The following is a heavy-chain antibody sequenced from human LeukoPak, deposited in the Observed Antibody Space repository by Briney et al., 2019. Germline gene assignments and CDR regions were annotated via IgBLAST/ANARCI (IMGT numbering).Heavy chain of an antibody. D-gene: IGHD3-16*01. V-gene: IGHV3-11*06. CDR1: GFTFSDYY. J-gene: IGHJ4*02. Sequence: GGSLRLSCAASGFTFSDYYMSWIREARGKGLEGVSYISSSSSYTNYTDSVKGRYTISRDNAKNSLYLQMNSLRAEDTAVYYCARESVLGGDYWGQGTLVTVSS. CDR2: ISSSSSYT. CDR3: ARESVLGGDY.